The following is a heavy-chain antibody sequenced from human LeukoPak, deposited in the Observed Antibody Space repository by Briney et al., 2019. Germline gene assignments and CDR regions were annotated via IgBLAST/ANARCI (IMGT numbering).Heavy chain of an antibody. V-gene: IGHV1-18*01. D-gene: IGHD6-19*01. CDR2: ISAYNGNT. CDR3: ARNPGRIAVTHFDY. CDR1: GYTVTSYG. Sequence: ASVKVSCKASGYTVTSYGISWVRQAPGQGLEWMGWISAYNGNTNYAQKLQGRVTLTTDTSTSTAYMELRSLRSDDTAVYYCARNPGRIAVTHFDYWGQGTLVTVSS. J-gene: IGHJ4*02.